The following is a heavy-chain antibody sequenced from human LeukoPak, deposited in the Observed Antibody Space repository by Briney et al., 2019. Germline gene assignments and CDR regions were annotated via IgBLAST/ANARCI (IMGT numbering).Heavy chain of an antibody. D-gene: IGHD3-22*01. CDR1: GYTFTSYA. V-gene: IGHV7-4-1*02. CDR2: INTNTGNP. J-gene: IGHJ6*02. CDR3: ARDYYDSSGPNYYYYYGMDV. Sequence: ASVKVSCKASGYTFTSYAMNWVRQAPGQGLEWMGWINTNTGNPTYAQGFTGRFVFSLDTSDSTAYLQISSLKAEDTAVYYCARDYYDSSGPNYYYYYGMDVWGQGTTVTVSS.